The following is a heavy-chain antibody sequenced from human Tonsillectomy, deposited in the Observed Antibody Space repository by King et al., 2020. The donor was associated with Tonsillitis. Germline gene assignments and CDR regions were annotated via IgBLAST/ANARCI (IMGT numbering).Heavy chain of an antibody. Sequence: VQLQESGPRLVRPSETLSLTCVVSGVSMRNYYWSWLRQSPGKGLEWLGYVHYSKTTSYNPSLKGRVTMSLDTSQREVSLSLRSVTAADTGVYYCASEVIGATDYGMDMWGQGTTVTVSS. CDR3: ASEVIGATDYGMDM. D-gene: IGHD2-21*01. CDR1: GVSMRNYY. J-gene: IGHJ6*02. CDR2: VHYSKTT. V-gene: IGHV4-59*01.